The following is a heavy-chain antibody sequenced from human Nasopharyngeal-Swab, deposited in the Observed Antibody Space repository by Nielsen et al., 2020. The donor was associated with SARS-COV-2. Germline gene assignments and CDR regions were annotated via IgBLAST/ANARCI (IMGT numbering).Heavy chain of an antibody. D-gene: IGHD6-6*01. Sequence: WIRQPPVQGLEWVAVISYDGSNKYYADSVKGRFTISRDNSKNTLYLQMNSLRAEDTAVYYCAKGQGSSSYGMDVWGQGTTVTVSS. CDR2: ISYDGSNK. CDR3: AKGQGSSSYGMDV. J-gene: IGHJ6*02. V-gene: IGHV3-30*18.